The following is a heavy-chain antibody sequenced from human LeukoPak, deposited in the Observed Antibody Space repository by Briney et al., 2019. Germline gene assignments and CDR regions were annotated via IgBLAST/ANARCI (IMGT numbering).Heavy chain of an antibody. D-gene: IGHD3-10*01. V-gene: IGHV1-2*02. CDR2: INPNTDAT. J-gene: IGHJ3*02. Sequence: ASVKVSCKASGYTFSSYGISWVRQAPGQGLEWMGWINPNTDATNYAQKFQGRVTMTRDTSISTAYMELISLRSDDTAVFYCARDRGWTNDGVDIWGQGTMVTVSS. CDR3: ARDRGWTNDGVDI. CDR1: GYTFSSYG.